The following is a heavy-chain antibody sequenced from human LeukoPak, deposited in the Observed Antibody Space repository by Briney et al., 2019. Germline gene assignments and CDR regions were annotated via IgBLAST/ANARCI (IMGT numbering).Heavy chain of an antibody. CDR1: GFSFGDYA. J-gene: IGHJ4*01. CDR2: IRSRAYGGTT. CDR3: TRDSRGLVALIAATYDY. D-gene: IGHD2-15*01. V-gene: IGHV3-49*04. Sequence: GGSLRLSCTASGFSFGDYAMSWVRQAPGKGLEWVGFIRSRAYGGTTEYAASVKGRFTISRDNSNSVAYLQMNSLKTEDTGVYYCTRDSRGLVALIAATYDYWGHGTLVAVSS.